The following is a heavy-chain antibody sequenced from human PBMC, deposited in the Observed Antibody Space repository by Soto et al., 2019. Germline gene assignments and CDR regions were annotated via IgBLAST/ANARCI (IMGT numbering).Heavy chain of an antibody. CDR3: ARQDEVLWFGEFDP. Sequence: SETLSLTCTVSGGSISSYYWSWIRQPPGKGLEWIGYIYYSGSTNYNPSLKSRVTISVDTSKNQFSLKLSSVTAADTAVYYCARQDEVLWFGEFDPRGQGTLVTVSS. CDR1: GGSISSYY. V-gene: IGHV4-59*08. D-gene: IGHD3-10*01. J-gene: IGHJ5*02. CDR2: IYYSGST.